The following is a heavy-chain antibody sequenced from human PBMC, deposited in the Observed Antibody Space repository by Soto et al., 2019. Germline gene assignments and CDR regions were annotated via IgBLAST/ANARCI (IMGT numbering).Heavy chain of an antibody. Sequence: ASVKVSCKASGFTFTNSAVQWLRQARGQRLEWIEWIVVGSGNTNYAQKFQERVTITRDMSTSTAYMELSSLRSEDTAVYYCAAGWLRFLEWLHQPYYGMDVWG. V-gene: IGHV1-58*01. CDR1: GFTFTNSA. D-gene: IGHD3-3*01. J-gene: IGHJ6*02. CDR2: IVVGSGNT. CDR3: AAGWLRFLEWLHQPYYGMDV.